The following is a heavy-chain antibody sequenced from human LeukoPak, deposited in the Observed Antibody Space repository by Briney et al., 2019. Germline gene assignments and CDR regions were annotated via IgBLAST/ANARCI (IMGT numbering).Heavy chain of an antibody. CDR3: ARDALDYDYTWGSYRRKYYFDS. CDR2: MYYTGST. Sequence: PSETLSLTCTVTGGSVISGRYYWSWIRQPPGKGLEWIGDMYYTGSTNYNPSFKSRVTISLDTSKIQFSLRLSSVTAADTAVYYCARDALDYDYTWGSYRRKYYFDSWGQGSLVTVSS. CDR1: GGSVISGRYY. V-gene: IGHV4-61*01. J-gene: IGHJ4*02. D-gene: IGHD3-16*02.